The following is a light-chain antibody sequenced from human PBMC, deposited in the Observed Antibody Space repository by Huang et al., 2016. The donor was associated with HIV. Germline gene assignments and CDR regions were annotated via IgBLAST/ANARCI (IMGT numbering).Light chain of an antibody. CDR2: SAS. Sequence: VIWMTQSPPLVSASTGDRVTINCRVGQDINTYLAWYQQKPGKAPELLIYSASVLQDGVPSRCNGSGSETQFSLTSSCHQTEDFATYFCQQYHAFPLTFGGGTKVEI. CDR3: QQYHAFPLT. V-gene: IGKV1D-8*03. J-gene: IGKJ4*01. CDR1: QDINTY.